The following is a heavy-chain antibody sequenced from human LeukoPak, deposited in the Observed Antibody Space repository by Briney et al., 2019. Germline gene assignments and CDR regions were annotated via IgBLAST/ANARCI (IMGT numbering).Heavy chain of an antibody. CDR2: IYYSGST. CDR3: ARGNYGDYVFDY. J-gene: IGHJ4*02. CDR1: GGSFSSGSYY. V-gene: IGHV4-61*01. Sequence: PSETLSLTCTVSGGSFSSGSYYWSWIRQPPGKGLEWIGYIYYSGSTNYNPSLKSRVTISVDTSKNQFSLKLSSVTAADTAVYYCARGNYGDYVFDYWGQGTLVTVSS. D-gene: IGHD4-17*01.